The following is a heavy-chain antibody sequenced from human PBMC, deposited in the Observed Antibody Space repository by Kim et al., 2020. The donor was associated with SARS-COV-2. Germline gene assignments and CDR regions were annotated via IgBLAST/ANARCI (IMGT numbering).Heavy chain of an antibody. V-gene: IGHV6-1*01. D-gene: IGHD6-13*01. CDR3: ARDAWQQRGFRWFDP. J-gene: IGHJ5*02. Sequence: VPVKSRITINPDTSKNQFSLQLNSVTPEDTAVYYCARDAWQQRGFRWFDPWGQGTLVTVSS.